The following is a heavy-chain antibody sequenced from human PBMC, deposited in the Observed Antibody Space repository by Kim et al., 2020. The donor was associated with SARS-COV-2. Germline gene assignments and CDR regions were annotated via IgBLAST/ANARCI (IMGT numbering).Heavy chain of an antibody. D-gene: IGHD6-13*01. Sequence: ASVKVSCKASGYTFTGYYMHWVRQAPGQGLEWMGRINPNSGGTNYAQKFQGRVTMTRDTSISTAYMELSRLRSDDTAVYYCASGPGPAAGDSAGYFDYWGQGTLVTVSS. CDR2: INPNSGGT. CDR3: ASGPGPAAGDSAGYFDY. J-gene: IGHJ4*02. V-gene: IGHV1-2*06. CDR1: GYTFTGYY.